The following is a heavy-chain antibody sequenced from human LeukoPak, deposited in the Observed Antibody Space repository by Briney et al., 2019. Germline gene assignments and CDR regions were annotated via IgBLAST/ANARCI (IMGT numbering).Heavy chain of an antibody. D-gene: IGHD5-24*01. V-gene: IGHV3-30*18. J-gene: IGHJ5*02. CDR3: AKDLYDNDWYNYFDP. Sequence: GGSLRLSCAASGFTLSTCGMHWVRQAPGKGLGWVAMISHDGNSKQYADFAMGRFTISRDNSKNTLYLEMDSLRTEDTAVYHCAKDLYDNDWYNYFDPWGQGALVTVSS. CDR1: GFTLSTCG. CDR2: ISHDGNSK.